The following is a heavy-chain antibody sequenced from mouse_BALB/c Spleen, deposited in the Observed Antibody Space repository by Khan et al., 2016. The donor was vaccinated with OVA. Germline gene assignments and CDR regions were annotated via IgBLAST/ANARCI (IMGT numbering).Heavy chain of an antibody. J-gene: IGHJ2*01. CDR3: TGSYYGSSGFDY. CDR1: GYTFTDYE. D-gene: IGHD1-1*01. V-gene: IGHV1-15*01. Sequence: QVQLQQSGAELVRPGASVTLSCKASGYTFTDYEMHWVKQTPVHGLEWIGAIDPETGGTAYNQKFKGKATLTADKSSSTAYMGLRSLTSENSAVYYCTGSYYGSSGFDYWGQGTTRTVSS. CDR2: IDPETGGT.